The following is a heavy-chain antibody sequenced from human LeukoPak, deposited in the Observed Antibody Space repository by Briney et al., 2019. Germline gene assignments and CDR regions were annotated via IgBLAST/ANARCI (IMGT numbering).Heavy chain of an antibody. CDR3: ARLDIVVVVAANYYYYYMDV. CDR2: INHSGST. Sequence: SETLSLTCAVYGGSFSGYYWSWIRQPPGKGLEWIGEINHSGSTNYNPSLKSRVTISVDTSKNQFSLKLSSVTAADTAVYYCARLDIVVVVAANYYYYYMDVWGKGTTVTVSS. CDR1: GGSFSGYY. V-gene: IGHV4-34*01. J-gene: IGHJ6*03. D-gene: IGHD2-15*01.